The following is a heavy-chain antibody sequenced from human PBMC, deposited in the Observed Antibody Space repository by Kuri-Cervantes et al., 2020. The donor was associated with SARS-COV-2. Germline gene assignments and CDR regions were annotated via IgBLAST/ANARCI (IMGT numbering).Heavy chain of an antibody. Sequence: ASVKVSCKTSGYTFTGYYIHWVRQAPGQGLEWMGWINPRNDVTNYVPRFQDRATMSTDTSITTAYMELSRLTPDDTAVFYCARDRRTGGYSSGFDLWGQGTLVTVSS. J-gene: IGHJ4*02. V-gene: IGHV1-2*02. D-gene: IGHD5-18*01. CDR3: ARDRRTGGYSSGFDL. CDR2: INPRNDVT. CDR1: GYTFTGYY.